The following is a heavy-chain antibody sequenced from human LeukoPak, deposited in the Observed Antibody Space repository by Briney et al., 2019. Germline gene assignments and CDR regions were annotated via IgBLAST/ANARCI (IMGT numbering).Heavy chain of an antibody. CDR2: IYWNSGNK. V-gene: IGHV3-20*01. D-gene: IGHD5-12*01. J-gene: IGHJ4*02. CDR1: GFAFVDYG. CDR3: VRHFNSVATMQIDY. Sequence: GGSLRLSCATSGFAFVDYGLSWVRQAPGKGLEWVSGIYWNSGNKQYAASVKGRFTISRDNARNSLYVEMTSLRAEDRAFYHCVRHFNSVATMQIDYWGQGTLVSVSS.